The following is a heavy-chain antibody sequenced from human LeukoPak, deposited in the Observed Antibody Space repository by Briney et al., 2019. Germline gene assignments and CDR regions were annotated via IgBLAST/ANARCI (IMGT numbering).Heavy chain of an antibody. V-gene: IGHV3-23*01. D-gene: IGHD3-22*01. CDR2: ISGSGGST. J-gene: IGHJ4*02. CDR3: AKDTPFEYYDSSGHDY. CDR1: GFTFSSYA. Sequence: PGGSLRLSCAASGFTFSSYAMSWVRQAPGKGLEWVSAISGSGGSTYYADSVKGRFTISRDNSKNTLYLQMNSLRAEDTAVYYCAKDTPFEYYDSSGHDYWGQGTLVTVSS.